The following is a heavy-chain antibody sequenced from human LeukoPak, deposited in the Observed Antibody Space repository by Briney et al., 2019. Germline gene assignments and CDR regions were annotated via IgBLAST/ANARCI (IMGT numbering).Heavy chain of an antibody. Sequence: PGGSLRLSCAASGFTFKDYDMHWVRQAPGKGLEWVAFIRYDGSNKYYADSVKGRFTISRDNSKNTLYLQMNSLRAEDTAVYYCAKDLIAVTGTGPSGYWGQGTLVTVSS. CDR1: GFTFKDYD. CDR3: AKDLIAVTGTGPSGY. D-gene: IGHD6-19*01. J-gene: IGHJ4*02. V-gene: IGHV3-30*02. CDR2: IRYDGSNK.